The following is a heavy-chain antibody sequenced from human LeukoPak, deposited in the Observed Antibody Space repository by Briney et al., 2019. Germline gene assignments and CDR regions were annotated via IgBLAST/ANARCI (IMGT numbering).Heavy chain of an antibody. J-gene: IGHJ4*02. Sequence: PGGSLRLSCAASGFTFSSYEMNWVRQAPGKGLEWVSYISSSSGTKYYADSVKGRFTISRDNTKNSLYLQMNSLRVEDTATYFCAREGAHNHFDIWGQATLVTVSS. D-gene: IGHD1-1*01. V-gene: IGHV3-48*03. CDR3: AREGAHNHFDI. CDR2: ISSSSGTK. CDR1: GFTFSSYE.